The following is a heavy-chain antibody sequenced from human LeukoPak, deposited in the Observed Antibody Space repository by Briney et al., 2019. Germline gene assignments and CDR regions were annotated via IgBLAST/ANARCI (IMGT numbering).Heavy chain of an antibody. J-gene: IGHJ4*02. D-gene: IGHD3-9*01. CDR1: GYIFTGYY. Sequence: GASVKVSCKASGYIFTGYYMHWVRQAPGQGLEWMGWINPNSGGTNYAQKFQGRVTMTRDTSISTAYMELSRLRSDDTAVYYCASPQGDILTGYFPLDYWGQGTLVTVSS. V-gene: IGHV1-2*02. CDR2: INPNSGGT. CDR3: ASPQGDILTGYFPLDY.